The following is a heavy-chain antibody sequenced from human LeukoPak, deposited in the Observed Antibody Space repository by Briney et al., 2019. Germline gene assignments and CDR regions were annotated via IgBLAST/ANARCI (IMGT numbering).Heavy chain of an antibody. D-gene: IGHD7-27*01. CDR3: ARGKNWGLLDY. J-gene: IGHJ4*02. Sequence: GGSLRLSCAASGFTFSNYWMSWVRQAPGKGLEWVANIKQDGSEKYYVDSVKGRFTISRDSAKNSLFLQMNSLRAEDTAVYYCARGKNWGLLDYWGQGTLVTVSS. CDR1: GFTFSNYW. CDR2: IKQDGSEK. V-gene: IGHV3-7*03.